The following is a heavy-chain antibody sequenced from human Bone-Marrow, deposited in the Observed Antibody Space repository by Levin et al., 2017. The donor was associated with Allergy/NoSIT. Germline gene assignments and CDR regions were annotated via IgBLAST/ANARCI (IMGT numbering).Heavy chain of an antibody. CDR1: GFTFGDYT. CDR3: AKPPTAAVDS. D-gene: IGHD4-17*01. Sequence: SGGSLRLSCAASGFTFGDYTMTWVRQAPGKGLEWISVIGGSGGGTKYADSVKGRFIISRDNSKNTLYLQMNNLRADDTAVYYCAKPPTAAVDSWGQGTLVTVSS. CDR2: IGGSGGGT. V-gene: IGHV3-23*01. J-gene: IGHJ4*02.